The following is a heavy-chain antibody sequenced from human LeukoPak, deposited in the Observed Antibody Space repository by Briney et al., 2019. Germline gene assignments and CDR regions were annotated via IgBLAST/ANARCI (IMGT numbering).Heavy chain of an antibody. D-gene: IGHD6-13*01. V-gene: IGHV3-7*02. CDR1: GLSFSSYW. CDR2: IKPDGSQK. CDR3: ARTGYSSSLYYYYRMVV. J-gene: IGHJ6*02. Sequence: GGSLRLSCAASGLSFSSYWMSWVRQAPGKGLDWVANIKPDGSQKFYVDSVRGRFTISRDNAKESLYLQMNSLRAEDTAVYYCARTGYSSSLYYYYRMVVWGQGDTVTVSS.